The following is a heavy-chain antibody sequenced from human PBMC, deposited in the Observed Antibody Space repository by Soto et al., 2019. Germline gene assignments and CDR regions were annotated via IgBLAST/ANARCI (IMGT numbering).Heavy chain of an antibody. CDR3: ARDNGYGHFDS. V-gene: IGHV4-31*03. J-gene: IGHJ4*02. CDR2: MFYSGST. Sequence: LSLTCTVSGASISSGRSYWSWIRQHPGKGLEWIGYMFYSGSTYYHPSLKSRVNISADTSKNQFSLRLTSVTPADTAVYYCARDNGYGHFDSWGQGTLVAVSS. D-gene: IGHD5-12*01. CDR1: GASISSGRSY.